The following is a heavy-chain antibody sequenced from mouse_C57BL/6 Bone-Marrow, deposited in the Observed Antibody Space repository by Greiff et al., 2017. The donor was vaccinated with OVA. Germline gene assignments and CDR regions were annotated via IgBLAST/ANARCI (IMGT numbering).Heavy chain of an antibody. D-gene: IGHD2-4*01. Sequence: VQLQQSGAELVKPGASVKMSCKASGYTFTSYWITWVKQRPGQGLEWIGDIYPGSGSTNYNEKFKSKATLTVDTSSSPAYMQLSSMTSEDSAVYYCARYGYDYDGVYFDYWGQGTTLTVSS. V-gene: IGHV1-55*01. CDR3: ARYGYDYDGVYFDY. CDR1: GYTFTSYW. J-gene: IGHJ2*01. CDR2: IYPGSGST.